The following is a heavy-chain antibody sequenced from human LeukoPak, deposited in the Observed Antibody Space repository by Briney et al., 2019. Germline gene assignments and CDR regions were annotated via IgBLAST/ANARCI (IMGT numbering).Heavy chain of an antibody. CDR3: ARDPAYGDYYFDY. D-gene: IGHD4-17*01. Sequence: GGSLRLSCAASGFTFSSYGMHWVRQAPGKGLEWVAVISYDGSNKYYADSVKGRFTISRDNAKNSLYLQMNSLRAEDTAVYYCARDPAYGDYYFDYWGQGTLVTVSS. CDR2: ISYDGSNK. J-gene: IGHJ4*02. CDR1: GFTFSSYG. V-gene: IGHV3-30*03.